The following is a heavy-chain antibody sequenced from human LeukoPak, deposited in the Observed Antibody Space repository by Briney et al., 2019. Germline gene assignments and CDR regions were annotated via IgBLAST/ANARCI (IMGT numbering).Heavy chain of an antibody. J-gene: IGHJ3*02. CDR2: INHSGST. Sequence: SETLSLTCAVYGGSFSGYYWNWIRQPPGKGLEWIGEINHSGSTIYNPSLKSRVTISADTSKNQFSLRLSSVTAADTAVYYCAIIVVVPAAPDAFDIWGQGTMVTVSS. V-gene: IGHV4-34*01. CDR3: AIIVVVPAAPDAFDI. D-gene: IGHD2-2*01. CDR1: GGSFSGYY.